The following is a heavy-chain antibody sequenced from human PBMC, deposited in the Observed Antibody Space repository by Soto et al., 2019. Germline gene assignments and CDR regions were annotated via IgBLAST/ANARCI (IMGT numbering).Heavy chain of an antibody. CDR2: IVVGSGNT. Sequence: SVKVSCKASGFTFTSSAVQWVRQARGQRLEWIGWIVVGSGNTNYAQKFQERVTITRDMSTSTAYMELSSLRSEDTAVYYCAALSAYCGGDCDYYFDYWGQGTLVTVSS. CDR1: GFTFTSSA. CDR3: AALSAYCGGDCDYYFDY. J-gene: IGHJ4*02. D-gene: IGHD2-21*02. V-gene: IGHV1-58*01.